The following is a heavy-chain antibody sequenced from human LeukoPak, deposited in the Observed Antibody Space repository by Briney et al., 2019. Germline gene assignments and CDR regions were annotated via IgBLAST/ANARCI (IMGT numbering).Heavy chain of an antibody. CDR2: ISGGGGST. Sequence: GGSLRLSCAASGFTFSSYAMSWVRQAPVKGLEWVSAISGGGGSTYYADSVKGRFTISRDNSKNTLYLQMNSLRAEDTAVYYCAKYPYDFWSGYYHYWGQGTLVTVSS. CDR3: AKYPYDFWSGYYHY. CDR1: GFTFSSYA. J-gene: IGHJ4*02. D-gene: IGHD3-3*01. V-gene: IGHV3-23*01.